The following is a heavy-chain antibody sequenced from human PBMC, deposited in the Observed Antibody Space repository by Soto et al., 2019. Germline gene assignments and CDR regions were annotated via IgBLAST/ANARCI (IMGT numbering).Heavy chain of an antibody. CDR2: INHSGST. CDR1: GGSFSGYY. CDR3: ARGAYIVVVVAATPRRAFDI. V-gene: IGHV4-34*01. Sequence: QVQLQQWGAGLLKPSETLSLTCAVYGGSFSGYYWSWIRQPPGKGLEWIGEINHSGSTNYNPSLKSGVNISVDTSKNQFSLKLSSVTAADTAVYYCARGAYIVVVVAATPRRAFDIWGQGTMVTVSS. J-gene: IGHJ3*02. D-gene: IGHD2-15*01.